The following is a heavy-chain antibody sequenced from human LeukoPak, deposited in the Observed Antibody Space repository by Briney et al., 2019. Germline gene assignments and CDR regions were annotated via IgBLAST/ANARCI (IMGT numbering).Heavy chain of an antibody. D-gene: IGHD4-23*01. CDR3: ARQGDYGGNSDAFDI. CDR1: GFTFSSHP. Sequence: GGSLRLSCAASGFTFSSHPINGVLQAPGKGVGLGTSISSASSYIYYADSVKGRFTISRDNAKNSLYLQMNSLRADDAAVYYCARQGDYGGNSDAFDIWGQGTMVTVSS. V-gene: IGHV3-21*01. CDR2: ISSASSYI. J-gene: IGHJ3*02.